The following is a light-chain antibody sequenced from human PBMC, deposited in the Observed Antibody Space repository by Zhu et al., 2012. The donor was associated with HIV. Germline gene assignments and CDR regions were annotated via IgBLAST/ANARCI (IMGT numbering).Light chain of an antibody. V-gene: IGKV1-9*01. Sequence: DIQLTQSPSFLSASVGDRVTITCQASQAISSYLAWYQQKPGKAPKLLIYAASTLQSGVPSRFSGSGSGTEFTLTISSLQPEDFATYYCQQLDSYLFTFGPGTKVDIK. CDR2: AAS. J-gene: IGKJ3*01. CDR3: QQLDSYLFT. CDR1: QAISSY.